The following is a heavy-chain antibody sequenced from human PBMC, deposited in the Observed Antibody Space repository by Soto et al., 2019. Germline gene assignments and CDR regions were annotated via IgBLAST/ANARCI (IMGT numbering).Heavy chain of an antibody. CDR2: INSDGSST. J-gene: IGHJ4*02. CDR3: ARVYCSGGRCYHLAY. D-gene: IGHD2-15*01. Sequence: HAGGSLRLACAASGFTFSSYWMHWVRQAPGKGLVWVSRINSDGSSTSYADSVKGRFTISRDNAKNTLYLQMNSLRAEDTAVYYCARVYCSGGRCYHLAYWGQGTLVTVSS. V-gene: IGHV3-74*01. CDR1: GFTFSSYW.